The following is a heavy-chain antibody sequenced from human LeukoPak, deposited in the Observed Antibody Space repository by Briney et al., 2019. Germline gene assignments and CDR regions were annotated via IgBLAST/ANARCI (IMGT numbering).Heavy chain of an antibody. CDR2: ISGSGGST. CDR1: GVTFSSYA. D-gene: IGHD6-19*01. CDR3: AKSSSSGWYPYYFDY. Sequence: PGGSLRLSCAASGVTFSSYAMSWVRQAPGKGLEWGSAISGSGGSTYYADSVKGRFTISRDNSKNTLYPQMNSLRAEDTAVYYCAKSSSSGWYPYYFDYWGQGTLVTVSS. V-gene: IGHV3-23*01. J-gene: IGHJ4*02.